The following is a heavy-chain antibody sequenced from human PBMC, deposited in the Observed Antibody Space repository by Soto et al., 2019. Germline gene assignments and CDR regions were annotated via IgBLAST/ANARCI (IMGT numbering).Heavy chain of an antibody. V-gene: IGHV4-59*01. D-gene: IGHD3-22*01. CDR3: ARTTYYYDSSGYYY. J-gene: IGHJ4*02. Sequence: SETLSLTCTVSGGSISSYYWSWIRQPPGKGLEWIGYIYYSGSTNYNPSLKSRVTISVDTSKNQFSLKLSSVTAADTAVYYSARTTYYYDSSGYYYWGQGTLVTVSS. CDR1: GGSISSYY. CDR2: IYYSGST.